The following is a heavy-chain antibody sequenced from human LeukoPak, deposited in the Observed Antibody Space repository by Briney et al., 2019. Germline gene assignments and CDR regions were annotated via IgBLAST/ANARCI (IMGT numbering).Heavy chain of an antibody. J-gene: IGHJ6*02. CDR2: ISSSSSYI. D-gene: IGHD2-15*01. CDR1: GFTFSSYS. CDR3: ARGGSGGSCYLASDYCYYYGMDV. Sequence: GSLRLSCAASGFTFSSYSMNWVRQAPGKGLEWVSSISSSSSYIYYADSVKGRFTISRDNAKNSLYLQMNSLRAEDTAVYYCARGGSGGSCYLASDYCYYYGMDVWGQGTTVTVSS. V-gene: IGHV3-21*01.